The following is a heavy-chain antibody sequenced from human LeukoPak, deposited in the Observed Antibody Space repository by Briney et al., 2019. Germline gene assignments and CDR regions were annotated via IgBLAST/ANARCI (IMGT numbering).Heavy chain of an antibody. D-gene: IGHD3-10*01. J-gene: IGHJ4*02. CDR3: ARARTYYYGSGSYYPYYFDY. V-gene: IGHV3-11*01. CDR2: ISSSGSTI. Sequence: GGSLRLSCAASGFTFSDYYMSWIRQAPGKGLEWVSYISSSGSTIYYADSVKGRFTISGDNAKNSLYLQMNSLRAEDTAVYYCARARTYYYGSGSYYPYYFDYWGQGTLVTVSS. CDR1: GFTFSDYY.